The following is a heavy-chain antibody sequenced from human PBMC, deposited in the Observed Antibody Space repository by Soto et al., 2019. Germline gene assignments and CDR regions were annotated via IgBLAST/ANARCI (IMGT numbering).Heavy chain of an antibody. CDR2: ISGSGGST. CDR1: GFTFSSYA. CDR3: ATSPVRGPYGGSRRNFDY. Sequence: GGSLRLSCAASGFTFSSYAMSWVRQAPGKGLEWVSAISGSGGSTYYADSVKGRFTISRDNSKNTLYLQMNSLRAEDTAVYYCATSPVRGPYGGSRRNFDYWGQGTLVTVSS. V-gene: IGHV3-23*01. J-gene: IGHJ4*02. D-gene: IGHD2-21*01.